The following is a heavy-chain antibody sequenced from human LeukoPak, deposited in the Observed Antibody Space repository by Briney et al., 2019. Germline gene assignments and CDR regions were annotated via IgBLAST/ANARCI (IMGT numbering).Heavy chain of an antibody. CDR2: INHSGST. CDR3: ARVVVVVAIPGYYGMDV. J-gene: IGHJ6*04. V-gene: IGHV4-34*01. Sequence: PSETLSLTCAVYGGSFSGYYWSWIRQPPGKGLEWIGEINHSGSTNYNPSLKSRVTISVDTSKNQFSLKLSSVTAADTAVYYCARVVVVVAIPGYYGMDVWGKGTTVTVSS. CDR1: GGSFSGYY. D-gene: IGHD2-15*01.